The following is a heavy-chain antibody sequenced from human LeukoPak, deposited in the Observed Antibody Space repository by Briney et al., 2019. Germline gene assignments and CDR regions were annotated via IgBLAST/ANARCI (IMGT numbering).Heavy chain of an antibody. D-gene: IGHD6-19*01. V-gene: IGHV1-69*13. J-gene: IGHJ4*02. CDR1: GYTFTSYG. Sequence: ASVKVSCKASGYTFTSYGISWVRQAPGQGLEWMGGIIPIFVTAHYSQKFQGRVTITADEPTSTAYMELSSLRSEDTAMYYCARGTSGWYSEYWGQGTLVTVSS. CDR3: ARGTSGWYSEY. CDR2: IIPIFVTA.